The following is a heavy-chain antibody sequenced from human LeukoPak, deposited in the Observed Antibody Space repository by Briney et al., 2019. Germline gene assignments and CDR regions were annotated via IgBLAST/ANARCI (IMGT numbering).Heavy chain of an antibody. Sequence: GASVKVSCKASGYTFTSYGISWVRQAPGQGLEWMGWISAYNGNTNYAQKLQGRVTMTTDTSTSTAYMELRSLRSDDTAVYYCASRAYYGSGSYPYYYYYMDVWGKGTTVTISS. D-gene: IGHD3-10*01. J-gene: IGHJ6*03. V-gene: IGHV1-18*01. CDR2: ISAYNGNT. CDR1: GYTFTSYG. CDR3: ASRAYYGSGSYPYYYYYMDV.